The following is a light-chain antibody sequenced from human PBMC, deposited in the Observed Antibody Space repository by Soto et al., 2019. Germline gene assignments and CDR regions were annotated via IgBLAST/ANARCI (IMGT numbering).Light chain of an antibody. Sequence: DIVMTQSPLSLPVTPGEPASISCRSSQSLRQTEGHNYLDWYLQKPGQSPQLLIYLGSNRASGVPDRVSGTGSGKDFTLKISRLEAEDVVVYSCMQALQTPPTFGQGTKVEIK. CDR3: MQALQTPPT. CDR1: QSLRQTEGHNY. CDR2: LGS. J-gene: IGKJ1*01. V-gene: IGKV2-28*01.